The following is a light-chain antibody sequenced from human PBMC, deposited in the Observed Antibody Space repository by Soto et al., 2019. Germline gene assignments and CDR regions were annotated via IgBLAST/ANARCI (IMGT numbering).Light chain of an antibody. V-gene: IGKV1-33*01. CDR1: QDISKN. CDR3: RQYDNLLPFT. Sequence: DIQMTQSPSSLSASVGDRVTITCQASQDISKNLNWYQQKPGKAPKLLIYDASSLQTGVPSRFSGSGAATNFTFTTISRQPQDVSTYYCRQYDNLLPFTFGQGTRLEIK. J-gene: IGKJ5*01. CDR2: DAS.